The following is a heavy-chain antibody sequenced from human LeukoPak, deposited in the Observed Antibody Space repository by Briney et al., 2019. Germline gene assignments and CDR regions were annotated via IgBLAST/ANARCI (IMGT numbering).Heavy chain of an antibody. J-gene: IGHJ4*02. CDR1: GFTFGNHW. CDR2: ISQDGSEQ. V-gene: IGHV3-7*01. CDR3: ARDFACDTCRWHPWWVDY. Sequence: GGSVRLSCAASGFTFGNHWMRWVRQAPGKGREWVANISQDGSEQYYRGSVKGRFITSRSNAKKSLYLEMNDLRAEDTAVYDCARDFACDTCRWHPWWVDYWGQGTLVTVSS. D-gene: IGHD2-15*01.